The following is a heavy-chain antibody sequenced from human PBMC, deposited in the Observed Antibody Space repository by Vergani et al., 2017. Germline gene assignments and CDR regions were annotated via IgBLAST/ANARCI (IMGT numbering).Heavy chain of an antibody. CDR3: ARAKVVAAAVRHLAHPPIDY. Sequence: QVQLQQWGAGLLKPSETLSLTCAVYGGSFSGYYWSWIRQPPGKGLEWIGEINHSGSTNYNPSLKSRVTISVDTSKNQFSLKLSSVTAADTAVYYCARAKVVAAAVRHLAHPPIDYWGQGTLVTVSS. D-gene: IGHD2-15*01. CDR2: INHSGST. CDR1: GGSFSGYY. V-gene: IGHV4-34*01. J-gene: IGHJ4*02.